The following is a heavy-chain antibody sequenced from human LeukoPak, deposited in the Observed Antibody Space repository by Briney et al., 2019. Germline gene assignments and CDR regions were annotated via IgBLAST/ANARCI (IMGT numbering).Heavy chain of an antibody. D-gene: IGHD6-19*01. CDR2: IIPIFGTA. Sequence: SVKVSCKASGGTFSSYAISWVRQAPGQGLEWMGLIIPIFGTANYAQKFQGRVTITADESTSTAYMELSSLRSEDTAVYYCARDPAVAGTNYYYYGMDVWGQGTTVTVSS. J-gene: IGHJ6*02. V-gene: IGHV1-69*13. CDR3: ARDPAVAGTNYYYYGMDV. CDR1: GGTFSSYA.